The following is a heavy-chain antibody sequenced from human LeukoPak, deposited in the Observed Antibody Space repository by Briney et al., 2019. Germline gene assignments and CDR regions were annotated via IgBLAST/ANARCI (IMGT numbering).Heavy chain of an antibody. CDR3: ARGPRMGYCSGGSCYWFDP. Sequence: ASVKVSCKTSANTFSNYGISWVRQAPGQGLEWMGWISAYNGNTNYAQKLQGRVTMTTDTSTSTAYMELRSLRSDDTAVYYCARGPRMGYCSGGSCYWFDPWGQGTLVTVSS. CDR1: ANTFSNYG. CDR2: ISAYNGNT. V-gene: IGHV1-18*01. D-gene: IGHD2-15*01. J-gene: IGHJ5*02.